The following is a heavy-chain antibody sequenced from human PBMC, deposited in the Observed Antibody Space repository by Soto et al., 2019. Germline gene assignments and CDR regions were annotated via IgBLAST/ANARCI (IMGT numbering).Heavy chain of an antibody. CDR2: ISGTGDST. CDR1: GFTFSRYG. Sequence: GGSLRLSCAASGFTFSRYGVNWVRRDPVKGLEWVASISGTGDSTYYAASVTGRLTISRDNSKNTVYLQMNNLKTDDTAIYYCTRVSPDCRDGSCYPLNWGQGTLVTVSS. D-gene: IGHD2-15*01. CDR3: TRVSPDCRDGSCYPLN. J-gene: IGHJ4*02. V-gene: IGHV3-23*01.